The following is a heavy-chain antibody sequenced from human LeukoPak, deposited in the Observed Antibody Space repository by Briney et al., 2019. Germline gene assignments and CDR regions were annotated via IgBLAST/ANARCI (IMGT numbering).Heavy chain of an antibody. J-gene: IGHJ5*02. CDR3: ARKRGWSVVSFNWFDP. V-gene: IGHV4-34*01. CDR2: INHSGST. CDR1: GGSFSGYY. Sequence: SETLSFTCAVYGGSFSGYYWSWIRQPPGKGLEWIGEINHSGSTNYNPSLKSRVTISVDTSKNQFSLKLSSVTAADTAVYYCARKRGWSVVSFNWFDPWGQGTLVTVSS. D-gene: IGHD2-15*01.